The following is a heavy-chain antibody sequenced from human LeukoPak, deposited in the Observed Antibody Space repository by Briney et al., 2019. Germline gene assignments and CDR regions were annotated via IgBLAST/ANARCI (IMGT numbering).Heavy chain of an antibody. CDR3: ARAAYGSGSYLFDY. CDR2: IYNSGNT. Sequence: PSETLSLTCTVSGGSISGYYWSWIRQPPGKGLEWIGYIYNSGNTNYNPSLKSRVTISVDTSKDQFSLKLSSVTAADTAVYYCARAAYGSGSYLFDYWGQGTLVTVSS. D-gene: IGHD3-10*01. V-gene: IGHV4-59*08. J-gene: IGHJ4*02. CDR1: GGSISGYY.